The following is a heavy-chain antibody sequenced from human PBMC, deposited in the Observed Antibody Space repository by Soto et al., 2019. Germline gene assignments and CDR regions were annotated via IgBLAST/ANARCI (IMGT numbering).Heavy chain of an antibody. V-gene: IGHV3-23*01. CDR1: GFTFSRYA. J-gene: IGHJ4*02. Sequence: EVQLLESGGGLVQPGGSLRLSCAASGFTFSRYAMSWVRQAPGKGLEWVSGISDSGGSTYYADSVQGRFTISRDNAKNTLYLQMNSLRAEDKAVYYFASGCGSNCPSRIDYWGQGTLVTVSS. CDR3: ASGCGSNCPSRIDY. CDR2: ISDSGGST. D-gene: IGHD2-21*02.